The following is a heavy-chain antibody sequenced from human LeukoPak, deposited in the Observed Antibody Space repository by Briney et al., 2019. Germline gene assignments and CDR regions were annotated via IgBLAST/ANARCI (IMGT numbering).Heavy chain of an antibody. Sequence: GGSLRLSCAASGFTFSSYAMSWVRRAPGKGLEWVSSISGTGGNTYYADSVKGRFTISRDNSENTLYLQMNSLRDEDTAVYYCAKAQSSGFYWYFDCWGQGTLVTVSS. CDR2: ISGTGGNT. J-gene: IGHJ4*02. V-gene: IGHV3-23*01. D-gene: IGHD3-22*01. CDR1: GFTFSSYA. CDR3: AKAQSSGFYWYFDC.